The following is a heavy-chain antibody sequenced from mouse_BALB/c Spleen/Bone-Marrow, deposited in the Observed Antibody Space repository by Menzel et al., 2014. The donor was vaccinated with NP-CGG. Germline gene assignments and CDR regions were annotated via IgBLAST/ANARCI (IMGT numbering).Heavy chain of an antibody. D-gene: IGHD2-14*01. CDR1: GYSITSDYA. Sequence: EVKLPESGPGLVKPSQSLSLPCTVTGYSITSDYAWNWIRQFPGNKLEWMGYINYSGSTSYNPSLKSRISITRDTSENQFFLQLNSVTTEDTATYYCAKTGYRYAFAYWGQGTLVTVSA. V-gene: IGHV3-2*02. CDR2: INYSGST. J-gene: IGHJ3*01. CDR3: AKTGYRYAFAY.